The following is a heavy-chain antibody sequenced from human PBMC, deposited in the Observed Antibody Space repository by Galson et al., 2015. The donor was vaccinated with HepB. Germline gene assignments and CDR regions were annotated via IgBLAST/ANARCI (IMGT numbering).Heavy chain of an antibody. V-gene: IGHV3-30*01. J-gene: IGHJ6*02. CDR1: GFTFSTYT. D-gene: IGHD5-24*01. Sequence: SLRLACAASGFTFSTYTMHWARQAPGKGLEWVSLTSYDERNKNYADSVKGRFTISRDKSKHTLYLQMNSLRPEDTAVYYCARDREMSTRWPDYYLHSGMDVWGQGTTVTVSS. CDR3: ARDREMSTRWPDYYLHSGMDV. CDR2: TSYDERNK.